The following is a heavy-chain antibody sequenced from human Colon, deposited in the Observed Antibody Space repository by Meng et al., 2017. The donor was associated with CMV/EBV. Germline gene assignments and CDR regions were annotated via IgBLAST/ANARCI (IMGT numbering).Heavy chain of an antibody. CDR2: IRYDGSNK. CDR3: AGESGVPNGMDV. V-gene: IGHV3-30*02. Sequence: GESLKISCAASGFTLSSYGMHWVRQAPGKGLEWVAFIRYDGSNKYYADSVKGRFTISRDNSKNTLFLQMDSLRAEDTAVYYCAGESGVPNGMDVWGQGTTVTVSS. CDR1: GFTLSSYG. D-gene: IGHD2-2*01. J-gene: IGHJ6*02.